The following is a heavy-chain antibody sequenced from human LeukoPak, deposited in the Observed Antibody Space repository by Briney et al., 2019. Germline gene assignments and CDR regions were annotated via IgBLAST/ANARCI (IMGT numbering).Heavy chain of an antibody. V-gene: IGHV3-9*01. CDR2: ISWNSGSI. CDR1: GYSISSGYY. J-gene: IGHJ4*02. D-gene: IGHD5-12*01. Sequence: LSLTCTVSGYSISSGYYWGWIRQPPGKGLEWVSGISWNSGSIGYADSVKGRFTFSRDNAKNSLYLQMNSLRAEDTALYYCAKVFGGYGGFDYWGQGTLVTVSS. CDR3: AKVFGGYGGFDY.